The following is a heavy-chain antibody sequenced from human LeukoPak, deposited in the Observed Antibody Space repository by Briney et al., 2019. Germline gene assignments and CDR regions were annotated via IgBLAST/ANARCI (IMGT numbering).Heavy chain of an antibody. Sequence: SETLSLTCTVSGGSISSYYWSWIRQPPAKGREWIGYIYYSGSTNYNPSLKSRVTISVDTSKNQFSLKLSSVTAADTAVYYCARTSGYSSSWYFDYWGQGTLVTVSS. CDR2: IYYSGST. D-gene: IGHD6-13*01. CDR1: GGSISSYY. V-gene: IGHV4-59*08. J-gene: IGHJ4*02. CDR3: ARTSGYSSSWYFDY.